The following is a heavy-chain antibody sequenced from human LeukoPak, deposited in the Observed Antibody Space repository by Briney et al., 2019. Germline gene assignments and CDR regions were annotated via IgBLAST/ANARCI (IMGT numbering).Heavy chain of an antibody. V-gene: IGHV3-49*04. J-gene: IGHJ4*02. CDR1: GFTFGDYA. CDR2: IRSKAYGGTT. D-gene: IGHD3-10*01. CDR3: ARDWRGFDY. Sequence: GGSLRLSCTASGFTFGDYAMSWVRQAPGKGLEWVGFIRSKAYGGTTEYAASVKGRFTISRDDSKSIAYLQMNSLRAEDTAVYYCARDWRGFDYWGQGTLVTVSS.